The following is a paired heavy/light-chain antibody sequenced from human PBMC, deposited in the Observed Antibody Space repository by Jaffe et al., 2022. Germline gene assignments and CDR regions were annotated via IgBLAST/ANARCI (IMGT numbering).Heavy chain of an antibody. Sequence: EVQLVESGGGLVKPGGSLRLSCAASGFTFSTYHMNWVRQAPGKGLEWVSSITTSSTYIYYADSVKGRFTISRDNARNSLYLQMNNLRAEDTAVYYCARDDPYSGYDYDYWGQGTLVTVSS. CDR2: ITTSSTYI. D-gene: IGHD5-12*01. J-gene: IGHJ4*02. CDR3: ARDDPYSGYDYDY. V-gene: IGHV3-21*01. CDR1: GFTFSTYH.
Light chain of an antibody. V-gene: IGLV2-11*01. CDR1: SRDVGDYNY. J-gene: IGLJ3*02. CDR3: CSYAGSYTWV. Sequence: QSALTQPRSVSGSPGQPVTISCTGTSRDVGDYNYVSWYQQHPGKAPKLMIYDVTKRPSGVPDRFSGSKSGNTASLTISGLQAEDEADYYCCSYAGSYTWVFGGGTKLTVL. CDR2: DVT.